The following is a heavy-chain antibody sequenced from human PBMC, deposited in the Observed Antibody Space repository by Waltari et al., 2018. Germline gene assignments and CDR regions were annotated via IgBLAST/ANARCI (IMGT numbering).Heavy chain of an antibody. V-gene: IGHV4-34*01. J-gene: IGHJ6*03. D-gene: IGHD2-2*01. CDR3: ARGSRDCSSTSCQLGNYYYMDV. CDR1: GGSFSGYY. CDR2: INHSGST. Sequence: QVQLQQWGAGLLKPSETLSLTCAVYGGSFSGYYWSWIRQPPGKGLEWIGEINHSGSTNYNPSLKSRVTISVDTSKNQFSLKLSSVTAADTAVYYCARGSRDCSSTSCQLGNYYYMDVWGKGTTVTVSS.